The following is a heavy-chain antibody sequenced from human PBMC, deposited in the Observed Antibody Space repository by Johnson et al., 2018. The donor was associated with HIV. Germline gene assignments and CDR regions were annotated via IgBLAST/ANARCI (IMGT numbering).Heavy chain of an antibody. CDR2: ISSDGSNK. V-gene: IGHV3-30-3*01. CDR3: ARDWNEAVRAFDI. Sequence: QVQLVESGGGVVQPGRSLRLSCAASGFIFSSFAMHWVRQAPGKGLEWVGVISSDGSNKYYTDSVKFRFSISRDNSENTLYLLRDSLHAEDTALYYCARDWNEAVRAFDIWGQGTMVTVSS. D-gene: IGHD1-1*01. J-gene: IGHJ3*02. CDR1: GFIFSSFA.